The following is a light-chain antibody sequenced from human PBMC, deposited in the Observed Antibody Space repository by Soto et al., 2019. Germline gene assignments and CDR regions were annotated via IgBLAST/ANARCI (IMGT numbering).Light chain of an antibody. CDR1: QSVSSSY. J-gene: IGKJ4*01. CDR2: GAS. Sequence: VMTQSPGTLSVSPGERATLFCRASQSVSSSYLAWYQQKPGQAPRLLIYGASSRATGIPDRFSGSGSGTDFTLTISGLEPEDFAFYYCQQRKYWLTFGGGTKVDIK. V-gene: IGKV3D-20*02. CDR3: QQRKYWLT.